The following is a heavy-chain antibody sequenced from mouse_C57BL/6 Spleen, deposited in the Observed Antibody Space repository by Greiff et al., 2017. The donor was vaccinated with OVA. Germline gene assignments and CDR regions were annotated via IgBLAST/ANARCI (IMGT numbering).Heavy chain of an antibody. J-gene: IGHJ2*01. V-gene: IGHV1-22*01. CDR1: GYTFTDYN. CDR2: INPNNGGT. Sequence: VQLQQSGPELVKPGASVKMSCKASGYTFTDYNMHWVKQSHGKSLEWIGYINPNNGGTSYNQKFKGKATLTVNKSSSTAYMELRSLTSEDSAVYYCAKGGGSSPPFDYWGQGTTLTVSS. CDR3: AKGGGSSPPFDY. D-gene: IGHD1-1*01.